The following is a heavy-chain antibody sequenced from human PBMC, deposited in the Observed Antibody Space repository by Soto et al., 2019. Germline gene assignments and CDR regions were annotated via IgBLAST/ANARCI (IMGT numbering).Heavy chain of an antibody. CDR2: ISGTGIDI. CDR1: GFDFYYYN. Sequence: VQLVESGGGLVEPGGSLRLSCAASGFDFYYYNMNWVRQAPGRGLEWVSSISGTGIDIHFADSVKGRFVISRDNAKTSLYLQMNSLRPEDTAVYYCARERVVNYTDYYFDYWGHGTLVTVSS. V-gene: IGHV3-21*01. D-gene: IGHD3-16*02. CDR3: ARERVVNYTDYYFDY. J-gene: IGHJ4*01.